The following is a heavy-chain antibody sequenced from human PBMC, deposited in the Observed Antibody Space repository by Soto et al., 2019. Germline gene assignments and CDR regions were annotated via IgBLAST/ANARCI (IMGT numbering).Heavy chain of an antibody. CDR3: ARGSGYYYWDDD. CDR1: GYTFTSYA. Sequence: ASVKVSCKASGYTFTSYAMHWVRQAPGQRLEWMGWINAGNGNTKYSQKFQGRVTITRDTSASTAYMKLSSLRSEDTAVYYCARGSGYYYWDDDWGQGTLVTVSS. CDR2: INAGNGNT. V-gene: IGHV1-3*01. J-gene: IGHJ4*02. D-gene: IGHD3-22*01.